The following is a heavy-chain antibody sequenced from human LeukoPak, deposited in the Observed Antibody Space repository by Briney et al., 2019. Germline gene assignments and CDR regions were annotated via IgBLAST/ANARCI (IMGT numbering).Heavy chain of an antibody. D-gene: IGHD7-27*01. CDR2: INPNSGGT. Sequence: ASVKVSCKAAGYTFTGYYMHWVRQAPGQGLEWMGWINPNSGGTNYAQKFPGRVTMTRYTSISTAYMELSRLRSDDTAVYYCARDKGPGAISRYMDVWGKGTTVTISS. J-gene: IGHJ6*03. CDR1: GYTFTGYY. CDR3: ARDKGPGAISRYMDV. V-gene: IGHV1-2*02.